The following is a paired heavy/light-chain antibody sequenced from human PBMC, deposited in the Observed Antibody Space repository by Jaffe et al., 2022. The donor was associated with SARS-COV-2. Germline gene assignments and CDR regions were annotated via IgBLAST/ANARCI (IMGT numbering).Light chain of an antibody. Sequence: DIVMTQTPLSSPVTLGQPASISCRSSQNLVHSDGNTYLSWLQQRPGQPPRLLIYKISNRFSGVPDRFSGSGAGTDFTLKISRVEAEDVGVYYCMQATQFPLTFGGGTKVEIK. CDR1: QNLVHSDGNTY. CDR2: KIS. J-gene: IGKJ4*01. CDR3: MQATQFPLT. V-gene: IGKV2-24*01.
Heavy chain of an antibody. J-gene: IGHJ6*02. Sequence: QVQLVESGGGVVQPGRSLRLPCAASGFTFSAYGMHWVRQAPGRGLEWVAAISFDGSNKNYAESVKGRFTISRDNSKNTLYLQMNSPRPDDTAVYYCAKDMAKGARSGWHYWYHGMDVWGQGTTVTVSS. CDR1: GFTFSAYG. CDR3: AKDMAKGARSGWHYWYHGMDV. V-gene: IGHV3-30*18. CDR2: ISFDGSNK. D-gene: IGHD6-19*01.